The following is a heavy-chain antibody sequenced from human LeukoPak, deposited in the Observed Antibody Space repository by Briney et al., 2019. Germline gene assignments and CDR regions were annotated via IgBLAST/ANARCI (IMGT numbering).Heavy chain of an antibody. J-gene: IGHJ4*02. CDR2: ISGSGDRT. CDR3: TKAKYSSLAYFFDL. CDR1: GFTFSNFG. D-gene: IGHD6-19*01. Sequence: GGSLRLSCAASGFTFSNFGMSWVRQAPGKGLEWVSGISGSGDRTNYADSVKGRFTISRDNSKNTLNLQMNNRRAEDTAVYYCTKAKYSSLAYFFDLWGQGTLVTVSS. V-gene: IGHV3-23*01.